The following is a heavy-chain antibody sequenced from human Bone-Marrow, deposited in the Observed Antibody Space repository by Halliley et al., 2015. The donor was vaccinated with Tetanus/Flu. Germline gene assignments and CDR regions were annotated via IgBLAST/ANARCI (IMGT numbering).Heavy chain of an antibody. CDR3: ARHQIYTSGWKSFDS. Sequence: WVALIPNDGASPFYADPVKGRFTISRDNAKTSLFLQINSLRAEDTAVYFCARHQIYTSGWKSFDSWGQGTLVTVSS. CDR2: IPNDGASP. V-gene: IGHV3-30*07. D-gene: IGHD6-19*01. J-gene: IGHJ4*02.